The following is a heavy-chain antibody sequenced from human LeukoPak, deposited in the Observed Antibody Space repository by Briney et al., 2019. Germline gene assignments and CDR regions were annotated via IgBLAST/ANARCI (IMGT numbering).Heavy chain of an antibody. V-gene: IGHV3-21*01. CDR3: ARDSSGYDSAGFDY. J-gene: IGHJ4*02. CDR2: ISSSSSYI. CDR1: GFNFSNYG. D-gene: IGHD3-22*01. Sequence: AGGSLRLSCAASGFNFSNYGMHWVRQAPGKGLEWVSSISSSSSYIYYADSVKGRFTISRDNAKNSLYLQMNSLRAEDTAVYYCARDSSGYDSAGFDYWGQGTLVTVSS.